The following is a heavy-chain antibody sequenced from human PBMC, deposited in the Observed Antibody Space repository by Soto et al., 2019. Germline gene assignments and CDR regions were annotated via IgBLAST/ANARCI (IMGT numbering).Heavy chain of an antibody. Sequence: QVQLVQSGAEVKKPGSSVKVSCKASGGTFSSYAISWVRQAPGQGLEWMGGIIPIFGTANYAQKFQGRVTITADKSTSTAYMDLSSLRSEDTAVYCCARAQYCYDSSGYCSYAFDIWGQGTMVTVSS. CDR1: GGTFSSYA. J-gene: IGHJ3*02. V-gene: IGHV1-69*06. CDR2: IIPIFGTA. CDR3: ARAQYCYDSSGYCSYAFDI. D-gene: IGHD3-22*01.